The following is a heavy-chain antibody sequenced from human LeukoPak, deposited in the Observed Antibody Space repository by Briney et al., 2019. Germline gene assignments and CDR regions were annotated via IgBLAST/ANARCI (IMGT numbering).Heavy chain of an antibody. CDR1: GGSFSGYY. Sequence: PSETLSLTCAVYGGSFSGYYWSWIRQPPGKGLEWIGEINHSGSTNYNPSLKSRATISVDTSKNQFSLKLSSVTAADTAVYYCARVPMLGYFDYWGQGTLVTVSS. CDR2: INHSGST. V-gene: IGHV4-34*01. J-gene: IGHJ4*02. D-gene: IGHD3-10*02. CDR3: ARVPMLGYFDY.